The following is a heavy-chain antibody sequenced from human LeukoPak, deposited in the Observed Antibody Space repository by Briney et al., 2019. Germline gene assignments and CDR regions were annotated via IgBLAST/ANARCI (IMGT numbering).Heavy chain of an antibody. J-gene: IGHJ4*02. CDR2: IRHREYGGTA. Sequence: GGSLRLSCATFGFNFGVVAMDWIRQAPGKGLEWVGFIRHREYGGTAEYAASVNGRFAISRDDSKSIVYLQMNDLRTEDTGVYYCARERAGDVDYWGLGTLVTVSS. V-gene: IGHV3-49*03. CDR1: GFNFGVVA. CDR3: ARERAGDVDY.